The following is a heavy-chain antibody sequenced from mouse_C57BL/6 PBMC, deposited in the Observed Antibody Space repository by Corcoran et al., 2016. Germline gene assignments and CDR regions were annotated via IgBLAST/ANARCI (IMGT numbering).Heavy chain of an antibody. Sequence: QVQLKQSGAELVRPGASVKLSCKASGYTFTDYYINWVKKRLGQGLEWIARIYPGSGNTYYNEKFKGKATLTAEKSSSTAYMQLSSLTSEDSAVYFCARGTAQGAWFAYWGQGTLVTVSA. CDR3: ARGTAQGAWFAY. V-gene: IGHV1-76*01. CDR1: GYTFTDYY. CDR2: IYPGSGNT. D-gene: IGHD3-2*02. J-gene: IGHJ3*01.